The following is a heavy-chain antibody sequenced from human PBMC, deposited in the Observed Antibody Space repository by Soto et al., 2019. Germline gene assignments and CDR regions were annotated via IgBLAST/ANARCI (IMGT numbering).Heavy chain of an antibody. CDR2: IYASGHT. D-gene: IGHD6-6*01. V-gene: IGHV4-4*07. CDR1: GGAISAFY. J-gene: IGHJ3*02. Sequence: QVQLQESGPGLVKPSETLSLTCSVSGGAISAFYWNWIRQSAGTGLEWIGRIYASGHTTYNHSLESRVSMSVDTSKHQFSLKLSSVSAADTAVYYCARSPSTSTIGSFDIWGQGRMVTVSS. CDR3: ARSPSTSTIGSFDI.